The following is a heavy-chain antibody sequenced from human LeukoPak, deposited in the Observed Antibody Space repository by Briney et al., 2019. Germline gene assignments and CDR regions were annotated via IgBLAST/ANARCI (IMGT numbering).Heavy chain of an antibody. J-gene: IGHJ5*02. CDR1: GFPFSRHA. V-gene: IGHV3-23*01. CDR2: ISNGKT. Sequence: PRGSLRLSCAASGFPFSRHAMSWVRQPPGKGLEWVSAISNGKTYYADSVRGRFTISRDDSKNTVYLQMNSLRDEDTALYYCVREAGYCASVCLKSNWFDPWGQGTLVTVSS. CDR3: VREAGYCASVCLKSNWFDP. D-gene: IGHD2-21*02.